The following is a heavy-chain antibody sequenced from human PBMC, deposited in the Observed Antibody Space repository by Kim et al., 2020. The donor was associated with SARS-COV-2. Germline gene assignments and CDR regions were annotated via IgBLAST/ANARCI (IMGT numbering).Heavy chain of an antibody. V-gene: IGHV1-2*02. Sequence: AQKFQGRVTMTRDTSISTAYMELSRLRSDDTAVYYCARGDYYDSSGYYAHWGQGTLVTVSS. D-gene: IGHD3-22*01. J-gene: IGHJ4*02. CDR3: ARGDYYDSSGYYAH.